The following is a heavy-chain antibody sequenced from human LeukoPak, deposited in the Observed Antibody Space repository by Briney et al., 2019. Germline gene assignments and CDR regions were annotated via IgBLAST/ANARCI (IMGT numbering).Heavy chain of an antibody. D-gene: IGHD1-26*01. V-gene: IGHV4-59*01. CDR1: GGSISSYY. Sequence: PSETLSLTCTVSGGSISSYYWSWIRQPPGKGLEWIGYIYYSGSTNYNPSLKSRVTISVDTSKNQFSLKLSSVTAADTAVYYCARFSGGARLYTFDIWGQGTMVTASS. CDR2: IYYSGST. CDR3: ARFSGGARLYTFDI. J-gene: IGHJ3*02.